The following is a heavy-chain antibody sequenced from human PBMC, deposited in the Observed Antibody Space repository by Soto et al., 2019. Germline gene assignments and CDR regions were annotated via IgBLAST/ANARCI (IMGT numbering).Heavy chain of an antibody. CDR1: GFTFSDYY. CDR2: IIRSGSTI. V-gene: IGHV3-11*01. Sequence: GSLRISCAASGFTFSDYYMSWIRQAPGKGLEWVSYIIRSGSTIYYADSVKGRFTISRDNAKNSLYLQLHRLRAEDTAVYYCARDLGGITIFGVAASGNDAFDIWGQGTMVTVSS. D-gene: IGHD3-3*01. CDR3: ARDLGGITIFGVAASGNDAFDI. J-gene: IGHJ3*02.